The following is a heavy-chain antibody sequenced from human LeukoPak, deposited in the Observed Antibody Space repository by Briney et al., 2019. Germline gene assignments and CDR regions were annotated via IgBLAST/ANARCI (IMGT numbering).Heavy chain of an antibody. CDR2: IKQDGSEK. Sequence: TGGSLRLSCAASGFTFSSYWMSWVRQAPGKGLEWVANIKQDGSEKYYVDSVKGRFTISRDNAKNSLYLQMNSLRAEDTAVYYCAKESGSGYGWYYFDYWGQGTLVTVSS. D-gene: IGHD5-12*01. V-gene: IGHV3-7*01. J-gene: IGHJ4*02. CDR1: GFTFSSYW. CDR3: AKESGSGYGWYYFDY.